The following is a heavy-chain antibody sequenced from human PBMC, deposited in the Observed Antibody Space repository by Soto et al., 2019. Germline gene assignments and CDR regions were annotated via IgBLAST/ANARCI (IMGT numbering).Heavy chain of an antibody. CDR2: SSYNGGT. J-gene: IGHJ4*02. CDR1: ADSSTISDSY. CDR3: ARHRIEVVWRGFDY. D-gene: IGHD1-1*01. Sequence: PSETLSLTCTVSADSSTISDSYWGWLRQPPGKGLQWIGSSSYNGGTFYNPSLKGRVAISVDPSKKHSSLQVTSVSAADTAVYYCARHRIEVVWRGFDYWGQGSPVTVPQ. V-gene: IGHV4-39*01.